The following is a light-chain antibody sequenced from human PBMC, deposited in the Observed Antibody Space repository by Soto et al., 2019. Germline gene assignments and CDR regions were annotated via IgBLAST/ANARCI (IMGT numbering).Light chain of an antibody. CDR2: DSS. Sequence: EIVLTQSPATLSLSPGERATISCRASQSVGTYFAWYQQKPGQAPRLLIYDSSNRATGIPARFSGSGSGTDFTLTISSLEPEDFAGYYCQQRSDWPSTFGGGTKVEIK. CDR1: QSVGTY. CDR3: QQRSDWPST. V-gene: IGKV3-11*01. J-gene: IGKJ4*01.